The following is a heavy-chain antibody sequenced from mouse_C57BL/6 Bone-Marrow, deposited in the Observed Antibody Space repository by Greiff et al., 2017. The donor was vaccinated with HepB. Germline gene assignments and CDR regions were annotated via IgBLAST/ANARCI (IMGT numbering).Heavy chain of an antibody. D-gene: IGHD2-5*01. Sequence: VQLQQPGAELVRPGTSVKLSCKASGYTFTSYWMHWVKQRPGQGLEWIGVIDPSDSYTNYNQKFKGKATLTVDTSSRTAYMQLSSLTSEDSAVYYCARRGYSNYDDAMDYWGQGTSVTVSS. CDR2: IDPSDSYT. J-gene: IGHJ4*01. CDR3: ARRGYSNYDDAMDY. CDR1: GYTFTSYW. V-gene: IGHV1-59*01.